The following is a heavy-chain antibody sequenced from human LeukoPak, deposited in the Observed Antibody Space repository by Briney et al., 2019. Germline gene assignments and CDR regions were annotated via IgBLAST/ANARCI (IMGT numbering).Heavy chain of an antibody. V-gene: IGHV4-39*07. J-gene: IGHJ5*02. CDR1: GGSISSNSYY. Sequence: SETLSLTCTVSGGSISSNSYYWGWIRQPPGKGLEWIGSIYYSGSTYCNPSLKSRVSVSVDTSKNQFSLKLNSVTAADTAVYYCARGMWELAYNWFDPWGQGTLVTVSS. CDR3: ARGMWELAYNWFDP. D-gene: IGHD1-26*01. CDR2: IYYSGST.